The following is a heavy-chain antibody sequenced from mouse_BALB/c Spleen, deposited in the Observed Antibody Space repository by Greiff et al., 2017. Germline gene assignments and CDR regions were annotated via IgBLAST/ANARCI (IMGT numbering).Heavy chain of an antibody. CDR3: AREGPIHYYGYGYFDV. CDR2: IRNKANGYTT. CDR1: GFTFTDYY. Sequence: EVQGVESGGGLVQPGGSLRLSCATSGFTFTDYYMSWVRQPPGKALEWLGFIRNKANGYTTEYSASVKGRFTISRDNSQSILYLQMNTLRAEDSATYYCAREGPIHYYGYGYFDVWGAGTTVTVSS. D-gene: IGHD1-2*01. J-gene: IGHJ1*01. V-gene: IGHV7-3*02.